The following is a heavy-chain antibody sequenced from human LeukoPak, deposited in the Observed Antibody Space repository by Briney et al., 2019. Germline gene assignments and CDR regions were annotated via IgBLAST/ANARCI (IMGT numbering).Heavy chain of an antibody. Sequence: PSETLSLTCSVSGGSISDSTISMSSYWGWIRQPPGKGLEWIGYIYYSGSTNYNPSLKSRVTISVDTSKNQFSLKLSSVTAADTAVYYCARNPSTINYYGSGSYDYWGQGTLVTVSS. D-gene: IGHD3-10*01. J-gene: IGHJ4*02. CDR1: GGSISDSTISMSSY. CDR2: IYYSGST. CDR3: ARNPSTINYYGSGSYDY. V-gene: IGHV4-61*05.